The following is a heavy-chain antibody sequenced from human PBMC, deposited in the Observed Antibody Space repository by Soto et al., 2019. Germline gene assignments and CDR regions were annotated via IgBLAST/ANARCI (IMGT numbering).Heavy chain of an antibody. CDR1: GGSFSGYY. CDR3: ARGKRLARFLEWLFVFDP. V-gene: IGHV4-34*01. Sequence: SETLSLTCAVYGGSFSGYYWSWIRQPPGKGLEWIGEINHSGSTNYNPSLKSRVTISVDTSKNQFSLKLSSVTAADTAVYYCARGKRLARFLEWLFVFDPWGQGTLVTVSS. CDR2: INHSGST. J-gene: IGHJ5*02. D-gene: IGHD3-3*01.